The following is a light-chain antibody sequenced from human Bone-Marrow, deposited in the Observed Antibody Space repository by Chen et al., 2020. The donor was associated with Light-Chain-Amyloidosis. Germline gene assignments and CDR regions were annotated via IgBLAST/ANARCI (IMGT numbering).Light chain of an antibody. CDR3: QSYDSSLSGRI. J-gene: IGLJ1*01. Sequence: QSVLTQPPSVSGVPGQRVTISCTGSSSNIGAGYDVHWYQQLPGTAPKLLIYGNSNRPSGVPDRFSGSKSGTSASLAITGLQAEDEADYYCQSYDSSLSGRIFGTGTKVTVL. CDR2: GNS. V-gene: IGLV1-40*01. CDR1: SSNIGAGYD.